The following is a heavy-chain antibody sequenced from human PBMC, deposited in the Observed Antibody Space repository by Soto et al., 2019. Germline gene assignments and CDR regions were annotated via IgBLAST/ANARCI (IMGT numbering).Heavy chain of an antibody. Sequence: PGGSLRLSCAASGFTFSSYSMNWVRQAPGKGLEWVSSISSSSSYIYYADSVKGRFTISRDNAKNSLYLQMNSLRAEDTAVYYCARETQDWLLHPNTLFNWFDPWGQGTLVTVSS. CDR3: ARETQDWLLHPNTLFNWFDP. D-gene: IGHD3-9*01. V-gene: IGHV3-21*01. CDR2: ISSSSSYI. J-gene: IGHJ5*02. CDR1: GFTFSSYS.